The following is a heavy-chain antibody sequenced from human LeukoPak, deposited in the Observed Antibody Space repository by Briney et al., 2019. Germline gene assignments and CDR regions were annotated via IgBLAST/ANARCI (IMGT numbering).Heavy chain of an antibody. Sequence: GGSLRLSCAASGFTFSSYAMHWVRQAPGKGLEWVAVISYDGSNKYYADSVKGRFTISRDNSKNTLYLQMNSLRAEDTAVYYCARVSGSTSWYADYWGQGTLATVSS. V-gene: IGHV3-30-3*01. CDR3: ARVSGSTSWYADY. CDR2: ISYDGSNK. J-gene: IGHJ4*02. D-gene: IGHD6-13*01. CDR1: GFTFSSYA.